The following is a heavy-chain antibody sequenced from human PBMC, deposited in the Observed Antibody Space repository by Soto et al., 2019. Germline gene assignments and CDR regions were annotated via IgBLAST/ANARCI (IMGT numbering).Heavy chain of an antibody. CDR3: ARVPDY. CDR1: GGSISSGGYS. J-gene: IGHJ4*02. Sequence: SETLSLTCTVSGGSISSGGYSWSWIRQPPGKGLEWIGYIYHSGSTYYSPSLKSRVTISVDRSKNQFSLKLSSVTAADTAVYYCARVPDYWVQGTLVTVSS. V-gene: IGHV4-30-2*01. CDR2: IYHSGST.